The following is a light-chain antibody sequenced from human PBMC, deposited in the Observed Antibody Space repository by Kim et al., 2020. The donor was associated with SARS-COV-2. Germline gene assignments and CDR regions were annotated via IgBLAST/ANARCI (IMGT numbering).Light chain of an antibody. Sequence: VPICCNGASTGFGRYCGYTYVSWYQQHPGTAAKLIIYEVTKRPSGVPDRFSGSKSGNTAFLTVSGIQAKDEADYYCTTHANSDYIFGTGTKVTVL. J-gene: IGLJ1*01. CDR3: TTHANSDYI. CDR1: STGFGRYCGYTY. CDR2: EVT. V-gene: IGLV2-8*01.